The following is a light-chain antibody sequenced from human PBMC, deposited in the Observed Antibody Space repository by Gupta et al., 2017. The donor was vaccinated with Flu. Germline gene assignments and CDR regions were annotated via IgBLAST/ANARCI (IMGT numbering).Light chain of an antibody. Sequence: SYVLTQPPSVSVDPGQTASITCGGSNIGSKSVHWYQQKPGQAPVLVVYDDSVRPSGSPERFSGSNSGNTATLTISRVEAGGEADYYCQVWDSSSDHVVFGGGTKLTVL. V-gene: IGLV3-21*02. CDR1: NIGSKS. CDR3: QVWDSSSDHVV. CDR2: DDS. J-gene: IGLJ2*01.